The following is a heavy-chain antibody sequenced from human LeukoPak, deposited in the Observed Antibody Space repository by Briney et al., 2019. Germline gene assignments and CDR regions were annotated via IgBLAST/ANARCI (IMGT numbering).Heavy chain of an antibody. D-gene: IGHD3-10*01. CDR1: GYTFTSYY. V-gene: IGHV1-46*01. CDR2: INPSGGST. J-gene: IGHJ4*02. CDR3: ARGQARFGELYQFDY. Sequence: ASVKVSCKASGYTFTSYYMHWVRQAPGQGLEWMGIINPSGGSTSYAQKFQGRVTMTRDTSTSTVYMELSSLRSADTAVYYCARGQARFGELYQFDYWGQGTLVTVSS.